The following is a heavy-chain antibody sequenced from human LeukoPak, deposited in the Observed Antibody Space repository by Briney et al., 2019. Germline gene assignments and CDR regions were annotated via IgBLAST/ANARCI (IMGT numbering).Heavy chain of an antibody. CDR3: AREADVWGSYRYDY. D-gene: IGHD3-16*02. CDR2: IIPILGIA. J-gene: IGHJ4*02. Sequence: GASVKVSXKASGGTFSSYTISWVRQAPGQGLEWMGRIIPILGIANYAQKFQGRVTITADKSTSTAYMELSSLRSEDTAVYYCAREADVWGSYRYDYWGQGTLVTVSS. V-gene: IGHV1-69*04. CDR1: GGTFSSYT.